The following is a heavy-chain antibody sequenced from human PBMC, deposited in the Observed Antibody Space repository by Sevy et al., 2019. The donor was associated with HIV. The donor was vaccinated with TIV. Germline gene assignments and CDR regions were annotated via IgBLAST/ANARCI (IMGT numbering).Heavy chain of an antibody. CDR2: FSFGCGKI. D-gene: IGHD2-2*01. V-gene: IGHV3-23*01. CDR1: GFTFSNYA. J-gene: IGHJ4*02. CDR3: AREGCSKPHDY. Sequence: GGSLRLSCAASGFTFSNYAMSWVRQAPGKGLEWVSTFSFGCGKINYADSVKGRFTISRDNPKNTRYLQMNSLRAEDTALYYCAREGCSKPHDYWGQGTLVTVSS.